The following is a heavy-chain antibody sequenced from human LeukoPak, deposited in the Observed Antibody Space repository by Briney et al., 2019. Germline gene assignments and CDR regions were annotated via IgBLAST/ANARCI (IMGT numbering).Heavy chain of an antibody. J-gene: IGHJ4*02. V-gene: IGHV3-15*01. CDR2: IKSKTDGGTT. Sequence: GGSLRLSCAASGFTFSNAWMSWVRQAPGKGLEWVGRIKSKTDGGTTGYAAPVKGRFTISRDDSKNTLYLQMNSLKTEDTAVYYCTTENDYVWGSYRFDDYWGQGTLVTVSS. CDR3: TTENDYVWGSYRFDDY. CDR1: GFTFSNAW. D-gene: IGHD3-16*02.